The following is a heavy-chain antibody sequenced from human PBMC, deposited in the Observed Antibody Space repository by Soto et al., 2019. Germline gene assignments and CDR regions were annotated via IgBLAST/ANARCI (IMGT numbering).Heavy chain of an antibody. V-gene: IGHV4-30-2*01. CDR2: FYHTGSI. CDR3: ARGLREYIYATGPGYFDY. Sequence: QVQLQESGSGLVKPSQTLSLTCAVSGGSISSGDYSWNWIRQPPGKGLEWIGYFYHTGSIFYNPSLRSRVTVSVDRSKNQFSLNLSSVTAADTAVYFCARGLREYIYATGPGYFDYWGQGALVTVSS. CDR1: GGSISSGDYS. D-gene: IGHD5-18*01. J-gene: IGHJ4*02.